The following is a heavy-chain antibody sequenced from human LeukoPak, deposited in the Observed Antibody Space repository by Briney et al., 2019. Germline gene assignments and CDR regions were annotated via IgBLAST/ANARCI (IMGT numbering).Heavy chain of an antibody. D-gene: IGHD5-18*01. V-gene: IGHV3-66*04. CDR1: GFTVSSNY. CDR2: IYSGGST. J-gene: IGHJ4*02. Sequence: GGSLRLSCAASGFTVSSNYMSWVRQAPGKGLEWVSVIYSGGSTYYADSVKGRFTISRDNSKNTLYLQMNSLRDEDTAVYYCARPTDSSVDYWGQGTLVTVSS. CDR3: ARPTDSSVDY.